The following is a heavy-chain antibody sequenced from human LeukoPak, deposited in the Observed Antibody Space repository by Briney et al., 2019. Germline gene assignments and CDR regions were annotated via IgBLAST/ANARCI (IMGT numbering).Heavy chain of an antibody. CDR1: GYTLTGYY. J-gene: IGHJ6*02. CDR3: ARDMIVTGDYYYGMDV. Sequence: ASVKVSCKASGYTLTGYYMHWVRQAPGQGLEWMGWINPNSGGTNYAQKFQGWVTMTRDSSISTAYMELSRLRSDDMAVYYCARDMIVTGDYYYGMDVWGQGTTVTVSS. CDR2: INPNSGGT. V-gene: IGHV1-2*04. D-gene: IGHD3-22*01.